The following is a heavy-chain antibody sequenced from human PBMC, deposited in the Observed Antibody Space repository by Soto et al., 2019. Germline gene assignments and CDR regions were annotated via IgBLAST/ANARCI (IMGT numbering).Heavy chain of an antibody. J-gene: IGHJ3*02. Sequence: PGGSLRLSCVVSGFTFRSYGMHWVRQAPGKGLEWVAVIWYDGGNKYYADSVKGRFTISRDNSKNTLYLQMNSLRAEDTAVYYCARDLVPGHYYDSSGYSGYAFDIWGQGTMVTVSS. CDR1: GFTFRSYG. CDR2: IWYDGGNK. V-gene: IGHV3-33*01. CDR3: ARDLVPGHYYDSSGYSGYAFDI. D-gene: IGHD3-22*01.